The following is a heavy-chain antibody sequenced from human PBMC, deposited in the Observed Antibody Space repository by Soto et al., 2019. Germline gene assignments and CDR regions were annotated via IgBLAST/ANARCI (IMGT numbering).Heavy chain of an antibody. D-gene: IGHD3-3*01. Sequence: QVQLQESGPGLVKPSETLSLTCSVSGDSVSRGTYYWSWIRQSPERGLEWIAYSSYSGSTSYNPSFKSRATISVDTSKNQFSLRLRSLTAEDTAVYYCARQKSGLEFYNYFDPWGPGTLVTVYS. V-gene: IGHV4-61*01. CDR2: SSYSGST. CDR3: ARQKSGLEFYNYFDP. CDR1: GDSVSRGTYY. J-gene: IGHJ5*02.